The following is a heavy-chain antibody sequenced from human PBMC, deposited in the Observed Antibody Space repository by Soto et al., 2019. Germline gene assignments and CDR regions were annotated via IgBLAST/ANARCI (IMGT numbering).Heavy chain of an antibody. Sequence: SETLSLTCTVSGFSLNSEHYHWTWIRQAPGKGLEWIGYIHYTGSVRYNPSLQSRITMSVDTSKNLFSLNLSSVTAADTAVYFCVREDDGGDRDYYGLDVWGQGTMVTVSS. J-gene: IGHJ6*02. D-gene: IGHD2-21*02. CDR2: IHYTGSV. CDR1: GFSLNSEHYH. CDR3: VREDDGGDRDYYGLDV. V-gene: IGHV4-30-4*01.